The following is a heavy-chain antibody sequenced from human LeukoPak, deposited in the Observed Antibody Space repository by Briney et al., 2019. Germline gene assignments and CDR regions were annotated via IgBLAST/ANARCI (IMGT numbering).Heavy chain of an antibody. V-gene: IGHV4-38-2*02. D-gene: IGHD2-2*01. J-gene: IGHJ4*02. CDR3: ARVARCTSCFDVDY. CDR1: GGSISSYY. Sequence: PSETLSLTCTVSGGSISSYYWGWIRQPPGKGLEWVGSFFLKGSTYYNPSLKRRVTISVDTSKNQFYLTLSSVTAADTAVYYCARVARCTSCFDVDYWGQGTLVTVSS. CDR2: FFLKGST.